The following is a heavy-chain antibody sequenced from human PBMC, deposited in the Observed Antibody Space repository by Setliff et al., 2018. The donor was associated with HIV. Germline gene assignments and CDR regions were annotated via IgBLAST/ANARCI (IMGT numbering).Heavy chain of an antibody. CDR1: GGSTSGFY. CDR2: IHTSGDS. D-gene: IGHD4-4*01. V-gene: IGHV4-4*07. Sequence: SETLSLTCTVSGGSTSGFYWSWIRQSAGKGLEWIGRIHTSGDSDFNPSLKSRVTISVDTSKNQLSLKLSSVTAADTAIYYCARGYSVKKEFDYWGQGTLVTVSS. CDR3: ARGYSVKKEFDY. J-gene: IGHJ4*02.